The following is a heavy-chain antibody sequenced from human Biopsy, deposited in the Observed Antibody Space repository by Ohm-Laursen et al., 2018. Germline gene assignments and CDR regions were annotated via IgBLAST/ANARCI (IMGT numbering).Heavy chain of an antibody. CDR3: ARHPTGFWFDP. CDR1: GGSISSSTTYY. Sequence: SQTLSLTCTVCGGSISSSTTYYWAWLRQPPGKGLEWIGSIYNTETTFYNPSLKSRVTISVDTSTNQFSLKVSSVTAADTALYFCARHPTGFWFDPWGHGTLVTVSS. J-gene: IGHJ5*02. CDR2: IYNTETT. V-gene: IGHV4-39*01.